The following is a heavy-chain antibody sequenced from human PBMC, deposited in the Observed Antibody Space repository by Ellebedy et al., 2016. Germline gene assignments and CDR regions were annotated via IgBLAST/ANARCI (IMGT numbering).Heavy chain of an antibody. V-gene: IGHV4-34*01. CDR3: ARRNCGGDCYGMDV. Sequence: SETLSLTCAVYGGSFSGYYWNWIRQPPGKGLEWIGDIHHSGSANYNPSLKSRVTISVDTSKSQFSLKLSSVTAADTAVYYCARRNCGGDCYGMDVWGQGTTVTVSS. CDR1: GGSFSGYY. CDR2: IHHSGSA. J-gene: IGHJ6*02. D-gene: IGHD2-21*01.